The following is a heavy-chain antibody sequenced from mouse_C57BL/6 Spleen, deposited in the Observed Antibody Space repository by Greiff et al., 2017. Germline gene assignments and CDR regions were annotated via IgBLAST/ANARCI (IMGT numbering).Heavy chain of an antibody. D-gene: IGHD1-1*01. Sequence: VQLQQPGAELVMPGASVKLSCKASGYTFTSYWMHWVKQRPGQGLEWIGEIDPSDSYTNYNQKFKGKSTLTVDKSSSTAYMQLSSLTSEDSAVYYCARGGNYYGSSYAMDYWGQGTSGTVSS. CDR3: ARGGNYYGSSYAMDY. J-gene: IGHJ4*01. V-gene: IGHV1-69*01. CDR2: IDPSDSYT. CDR1: GYTFTSYW.